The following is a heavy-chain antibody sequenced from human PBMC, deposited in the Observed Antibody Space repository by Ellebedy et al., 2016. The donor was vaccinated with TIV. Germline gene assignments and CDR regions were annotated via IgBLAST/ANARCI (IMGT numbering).Heavy chain of an antibody. CDR1: GFNFRSYW. CDR2: IRQEGDEI. V-gene: IGHV3-7*01. J-gene: IGHJ5*02. D-gene: IGHD4-17*01. CDR3: ARRASYGDYAVQVNPWFDP. Sequence: GESLKISCAASGFNFRSYWMTWVRQAPGKGLEWVAKIRQEGDEIYYVESVKGRFTISRDNANNSLFLQMNSQRVEDTAVYYCARRASYGDYAVQVNPWFDPWGQGTLVTVSS.